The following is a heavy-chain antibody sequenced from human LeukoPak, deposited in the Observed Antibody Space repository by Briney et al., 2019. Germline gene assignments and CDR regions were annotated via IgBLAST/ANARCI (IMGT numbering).Heavy chain of an antibody. CDR2: IYHSGST. CDR3: ARDQRIVGATTGDFDY. J-gene: IGHJ4*02. D-gene: IGHD1-26*01. Sequence: SETLSLTCTVSGYSISSGYYWGWIRQPPGKGLEWIGSIYHSGSTYYNPSLKSRVTISVDTSKNQFSLKLSSVTAADTAVYYCARDQRIVGATTGDFDYWGQGTLVTVSS. V-gene: IGHV4-38-2*02. CDR1: GYSISSGYY.